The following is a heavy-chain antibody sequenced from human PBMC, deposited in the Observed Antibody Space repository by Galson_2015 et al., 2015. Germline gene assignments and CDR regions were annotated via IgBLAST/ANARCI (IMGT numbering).Heavy chain of an antibody. D-gene: IGHD2-15*01. CDR3: ARGRFCSGGSCYSDY. Sequence: WSWVRQPPGKGLEWIGEINHSGSTNYNPSLKSRVTISVDTSKNQFSLKLSSVTAADTAVYYCARGRFCSGGSCYSDYWGQGTLVTVSS. CDR2: INHSGST. J-gene: IGHJ4*02. V-gene: IGHV4-34*01.